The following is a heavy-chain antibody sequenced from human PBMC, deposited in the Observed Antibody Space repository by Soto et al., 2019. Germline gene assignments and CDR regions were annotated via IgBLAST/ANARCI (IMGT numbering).Heavy chain of an antibody. CDR1: GGSFSTAA. D-gene: IGHD3-3*02. Sequence: QVQVEQSGAEVKKPGSSVKVSCKASGGSFSTAAISWVRQAPGQGLEWMGGIMPIFRTADYAQKFQDRVTITAEESTSTAYLELRSLSSEDTAIYYCARDKDRPQLGGNYYYIMDVWGQGTTVTVSS. V-gene: IGHV1-69*12. CDR2: IMPIFRTA. CDR3: ARDKDRPQLGGNYYYIMDV. J-gene: IGHJ6*02.